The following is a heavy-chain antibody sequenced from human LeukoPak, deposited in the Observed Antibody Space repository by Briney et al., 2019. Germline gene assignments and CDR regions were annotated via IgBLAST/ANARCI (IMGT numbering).Heavy chain of an antibody. CDR3: ARGGYKWNDISYMDV. V-gene: IGHV3-13*01. D-gene: IGHD1-20*01. CDR2: IGSAGAT. Sequence: GGSLRLSCAASGFTFSSYDMHWVRQATGKGLEWVSAIGSAGATYYPGSVKGRFTISRENAKNSLYLQMNSLRAGDTAVYYCARGGYKWNDISYMDVWGKGPTVTISS. J-gene: IGHJ6*03. CDR1: GFTFSSYD.